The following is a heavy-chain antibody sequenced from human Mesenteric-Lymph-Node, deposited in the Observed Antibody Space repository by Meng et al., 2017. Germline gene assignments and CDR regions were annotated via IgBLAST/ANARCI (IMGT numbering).Heavy chain of an antibody. CDR2: IYHSGST. V-gene: IGHV4-4*02. CDR3: ARGGGCSSSSCDLDY. D-gene: IGHD2-2*01. J-gene: IGHJ4*02. CDR1: GDSITNHNW. Sequence: QGHFRESGPARLKPSEPLSLTCAVAGDSITNHNWWAGVRQPPGRGLEWIGDIYHSGSTNYNPSLKSRVTISVDKSKNQFSLKLSSVTAADTAMYYCARGGGCSSSSCDLDYWGQGVLVTVSS.